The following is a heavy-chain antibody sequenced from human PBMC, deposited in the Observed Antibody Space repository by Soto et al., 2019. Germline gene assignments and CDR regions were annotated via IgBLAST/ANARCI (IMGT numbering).Heavy chain of an antibody. D-gene: IGHD6-19*01. J-gene: IGHJ5*02. V-gene: IGHV4-31*03. CDR2: FYSSGSI. CDR1: GYSITAGGYY. CDR3: ARMYSSGSGWFHP. Sequence: SETLSLTCFVSGYSITAGGYYWSWIRHHPGEGLEWIGSFYSSGSIIYNPSLRSRVSISGDTSSNQFSMSLTSVTAADTARYYCARMYSSGSGWFHPWGQGTLVTVSS.